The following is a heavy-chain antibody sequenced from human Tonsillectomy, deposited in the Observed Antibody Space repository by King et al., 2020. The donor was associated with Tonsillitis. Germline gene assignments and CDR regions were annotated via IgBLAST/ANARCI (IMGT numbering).Heavy chain of an antibody. J-gene: IGHJ3*01. CDR3: TVPTCSSTSCFSAFDF. Sequence: QLVQSGGGLVKPGGSLRLSCAASGFTFSNAWMNWVRQAPGKGLEWVGRIKSKTDGGTTDYAAPVKGRFTISRDDSKNPLYLQMNSLKTEDTAVYYCTVPTCSSTSCFSAFDFWGQGTLVTVSS. V-gene: IGHV3-15*07. D-gene: IGHD2-2*01. CDR2: IKSKTDGGTT. CDR1: GFTFSNAW.